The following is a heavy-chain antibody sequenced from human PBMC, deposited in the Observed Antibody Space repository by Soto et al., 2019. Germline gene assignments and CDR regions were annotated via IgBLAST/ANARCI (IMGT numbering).Heavy chain of an antibody. CDR3: ASPDIVVVPAAMRYAFDI. CDR2: INAGNGIT. CDR1: GDTFSSYT. V-gene: IGHV1-3*01. Sequence: ASVKVSCKASGDTFSSYTIRWVRQAPGQGLEWMGRINAGNGITKYAQKFQGRVTITRDTSASTAYMELSSLRSEDTAVYYCASPDIVVVPAAMRYAFDIWGQGTMVTVSS. D-gene: IGHD2-2*01. J-gene: IGHJ3*02.